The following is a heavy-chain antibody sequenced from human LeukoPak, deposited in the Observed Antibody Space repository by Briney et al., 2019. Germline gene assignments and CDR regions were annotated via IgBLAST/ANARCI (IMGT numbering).Heavy chain of an antibody. J-gene: IGHJ4*02. Sequence: ASVKVSCKASGYTFSNYEISWVRQAPGQGLEWMGIINPSGGSTSYAQKFQGRVTMTRDTSTSTVYMELSSLRSEVTAVYYCARKGYYGSGSYYDYWGQGTLVTVSS. CDR3: ARKGYYGSGSYYDY. CDR1: GYTFSNYE. D-gene: IGHD3-10*01. CDR2: INPSGGST. V-gene: IGHV1-46*01.